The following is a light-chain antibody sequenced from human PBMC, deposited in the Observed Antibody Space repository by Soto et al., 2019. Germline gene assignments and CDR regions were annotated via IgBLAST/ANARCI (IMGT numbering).Light chain of an antibody. V-gene: IGLV2-14*01. CDR3: SSYTSSSTLYV. Sequence: QSALTQPASVSGSPGQSITISCTGTSSDVSNYIYVSWYQQHPGKAPKLIIYDVSSRPSGVSNRFSGSKSGNTASLTISGIQAEDEADYYYSSYTSSSTLYVFGTGTKLTVL. CDR2: DVS. CDR1: SSDVSNYIY. J-gene: IGLJ1*01.